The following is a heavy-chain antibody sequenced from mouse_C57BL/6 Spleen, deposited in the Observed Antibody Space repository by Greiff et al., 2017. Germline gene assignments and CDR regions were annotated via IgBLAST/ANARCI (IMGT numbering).Heavy chain of an antibody. CDR3: ASPPDYYGSSYDWFAY. D-gene: IGHD1-1*01. CDR2: IYPYNDGT. CDR1: GYTFTSYV. J-gene: IGHJ3*01. Sequence: EVQLQQSGPELVKPGASVKMSCKASGYTFTSYVMHWVKQKPGQGLEWIGYIYPYNDGTKYNEKFKGKATLTSDKSSSTAYMELSSLTSEDSAVYYCASPPDYYGSSYDWFAYWGQGTLVTVSA. V-gene: IGHV1-14*01.